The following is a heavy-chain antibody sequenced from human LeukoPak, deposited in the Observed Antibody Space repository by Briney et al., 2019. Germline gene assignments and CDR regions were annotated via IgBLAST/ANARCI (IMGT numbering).Heavy chain of an antibody. J-gene: IGHJ4*02. CDR3: ARIAVAGIRYMEAFSDYGGNFDY. CDR1: GYTFTSYA. CDR2: INTNTGNP. Sequence: ASVKVSCKASGYTFTSYAMNWVRQAPGQGLEWMGWINTNTGNPTYAQGFTGRFVFSLDTSVSTAYLQISSLKAEDTAVYYCARIAVAGIRYMEAFSDYGGNFDYWGQGTLVTVSP. D-gene: IGHD6-19*01. V-gene: IGHV7-4-1*02.